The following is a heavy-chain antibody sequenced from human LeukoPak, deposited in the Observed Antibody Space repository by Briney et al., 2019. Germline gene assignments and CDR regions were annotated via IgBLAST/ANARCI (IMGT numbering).Heavy chain of an antibody. CDR3: ARQAEWELLVN. CDR2: IYPGDSDT. CDR1: GYRFTSYW. J-gene: IGHJ4*02. D-gene: IGHD1-26*01. V-gene: IGHV5-51*01. Sequence: GESLKISCKGSGYRFTSYWIGWVRQLPGKGLEWMGIIYPGDSDTRYSPSFQGQVTISADKSISTAYLQWSSLKASDTAMYYCARQAEWELLVNWGQGTLVTVSS.